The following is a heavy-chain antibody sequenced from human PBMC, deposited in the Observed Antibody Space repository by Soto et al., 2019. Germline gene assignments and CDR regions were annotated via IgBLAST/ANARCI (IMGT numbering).Heavy chain of an antibody. V-gene: IGHV4-34*01. Sequence: SETLSLTCAVYGGSFSGYYWSWIRQPPGKGLEWIGEINHSGSTNYNPSLKSRVTISVDTSKNQFSLKLSSVTAADTAVYYCARPRGYCSGGSCYPYAFDIWGQGTMVTVSS. CDR2: INHSGST. D-gene: IGHD2-15*01. CDR3: ARPRGYCSGGSCYPYAFDI. CDR1: GGSFSGYY. J-gene: IGHJ3*02.